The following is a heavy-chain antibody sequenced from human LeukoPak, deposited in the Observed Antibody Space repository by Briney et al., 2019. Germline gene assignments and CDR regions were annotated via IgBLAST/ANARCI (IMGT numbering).Heavy chain of an antibody. CDR1: GFTFSSSA. CDR2: ISNNGGYT. Sequence: GGSLRLSCAASGFTFSSSAMSWVRQAPGKGLEWVSAISNNGGYTYYADSVKGRFTLSRDNSKNTLYLQMNSLRAEDTAVYFCARDRDSSSHYFDYWGQGALVTVSS. J-gene: IGHJ4*02. D-gene: IGHD6-6*01. CDR3: ARDRDSSSHYFDY. V-gene: IGHV3-23*01.